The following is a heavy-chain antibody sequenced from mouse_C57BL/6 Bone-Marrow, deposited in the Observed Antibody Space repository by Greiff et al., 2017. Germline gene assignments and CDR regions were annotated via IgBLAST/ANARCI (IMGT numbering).Heavy chain of an antibody. CDR2: IDPENGDP. Sequence: EVQLQQSGAELVRPGASVKLSCTASGFNIKDDYMHWVKQRPEQGLEWIGWIDPENGDPEYASKFQGKATITADTSSNTAYLQLSSLTSEDTAVYYCTTSYFDYWGQGTTLTVSS. J-gene: IGHJ2*01. CDR1: GFNIKDDY. V-gene: IGHV14-4*01. CDR3: TTSYFDY.